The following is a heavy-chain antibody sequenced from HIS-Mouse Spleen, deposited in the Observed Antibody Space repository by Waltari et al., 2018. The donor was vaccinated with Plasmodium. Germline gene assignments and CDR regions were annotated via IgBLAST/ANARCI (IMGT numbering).Heavy chain of an antibody. CDR1: GGSFSGYY. J-gene: IGHJ3*02. CDR3: ARGQLGIDAFDI. Sequence: QVQLQQWGAGLLKPSETLSLTCAVYGGSFSGYYWSWIRQPPGKGLEWIGEINHSGSTNDNPSLKSRVIIAVDTSKNQFSLKLSSVTAADTAVYYCARGQLGIDAFDIWGQGTMVTVSS. D-gene: IGHD7-27*01. V-gene: IGHV4-34*01. CDR2: INHSGST.